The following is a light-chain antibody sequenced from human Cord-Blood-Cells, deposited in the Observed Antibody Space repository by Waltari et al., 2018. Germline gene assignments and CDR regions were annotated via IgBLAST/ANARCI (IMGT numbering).Light chain of an antibody. CDR3: QQRSNWPPWT. CDR2: DAS. J-gene: IGKJ1*01. V-gene: IGKV3-11*01. CDR1: QSVSSY. Sequence: EIVLTKPPATLPSSPGERATLPCRASQSVSSYLAWYQQKPGQAPRVLIYDASNRATGIPARFSGSGSGTDFTLTISSLEPEDFAVYYCQQRSNWPPWTFGQGTKVEIK.